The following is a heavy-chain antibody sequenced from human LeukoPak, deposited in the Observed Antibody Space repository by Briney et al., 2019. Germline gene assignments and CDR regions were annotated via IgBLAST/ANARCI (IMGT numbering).Heavy chain of an antibody. D-gene: IGHD2-2*01. V-gene: IGHV4-34*01. Sequence: SETLSLTCAVYGGSFSGYYWSWIRQPPGKGLEWIGEINHSGSTNYNPSLKSRVTISVDTSKNQFSLKLSSVTAADTAVYYCARIMGRGYCISTSCRGDWFDPWGQGTLVTVSS. CDR1: GGSFSGYY. J-gene: IGHJ5*02. CDR2: INHSGST. CDR3: ARIMGRGYCISTSCRGDWFDP.